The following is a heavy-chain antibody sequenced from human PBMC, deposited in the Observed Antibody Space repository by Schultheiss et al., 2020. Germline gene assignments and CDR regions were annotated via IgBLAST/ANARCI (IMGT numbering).Heavy chain of an antibody. CDR1: GGSFSGYY. CDR3: ARQRRDGYNLYYFDY. V-gene: IGHV4-34*01. CDR2: INHSGST. D-gene: IGHD5-24*01. Sequence: SQTLSLTCAVYGGSFSGYYWSWIRQPPGKGLEWIGEINHSGSTNYDPSLKSRVTISVDTSKNQFSLKLSSVTAADTAVYYCARQRRDGYNLYYFDYWGQGTLVTVSS. J-gene: IGHJ4*02.